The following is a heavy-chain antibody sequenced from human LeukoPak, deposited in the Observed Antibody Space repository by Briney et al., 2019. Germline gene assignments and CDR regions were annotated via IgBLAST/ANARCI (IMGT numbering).Heavy chain of an antibody. V-gene: IGHV4-61*01. CDR1: GGSVSRDSYY. J-gene: IGHJ4*02. D-gene: IGHD2-2*03. Sequence: SEALSLTCTVSGGSVSRDSYYWSWIRQPPGKGLEWIGYIYYSGSTNYNPSLKSRVTMLGDTSKNQFSLKLSSVTAADTAVYYCARLNGYCSSTSCYYYFDYWGQGTLVTVSS. CDR3: ARLNGYCSSTSCYYYFDY. CDR2: IYYSGST.